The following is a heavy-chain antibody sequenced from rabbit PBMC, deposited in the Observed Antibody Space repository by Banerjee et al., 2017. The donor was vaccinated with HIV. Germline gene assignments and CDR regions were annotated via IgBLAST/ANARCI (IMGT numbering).Heavy chain of an antibody. V-gene: IGHV1S47*01. Sequence: QEQLEESGGGLVKPEGSLTLTCKASGFDFSSNAMCWVRQAPGKGLEWIGSIGNGDGSTYYASWVNGRFTISKTSSTTVTLQMTSLTAADTATYFCARAEYAGYGYTRMDLWGPGTLVTVS. D-gene: IGHD6-1*01. J-gene: IGHJ4*01. CDR2: IGNGDGST. CDR3: ARAEYAGYGYTRMDL. CDR1: GFDFSSNA.